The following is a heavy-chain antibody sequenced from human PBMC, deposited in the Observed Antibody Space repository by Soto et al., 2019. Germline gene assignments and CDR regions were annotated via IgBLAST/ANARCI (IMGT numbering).Heavy chain of an antibody. V-gene: IGHV5-51*04. CDR3: ARRWYDYISGIYYFDY. Sequence: GESLKISCKGSGYSFPNYWIGWVRQMPGKGLEWMGIIYPADSDTRYSPSFQGQVTISADKPIDTAYVQWSSLKASDTAMYYCARRWYDYISGIYYFDYWGQGTQVTVSS. CDR2: IYPADSDT. D-gene: IGHD3-10*01. CDR1: GYSFPNYW. J-gene: IGHJ4*02.